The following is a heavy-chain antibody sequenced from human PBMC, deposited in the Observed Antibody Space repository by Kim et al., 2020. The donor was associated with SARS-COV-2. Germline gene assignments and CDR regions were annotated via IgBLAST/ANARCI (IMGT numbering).Heavy chain of an antibody. Sequence: SETLSLTCTVSGGSISSSSYYWGWIRQPPGKGLEWFGSIYYSGSTYYNSSLKSRVTISVDTSKNQFSLRLSSVTAADTAVYYCAGGPGVGSGDSSGYYYGLFYWGQGTLVTVSS. V-gene: IGHV4-39*01. CDR1: GGSISSSSYY. J-gene: IGHJ4*02. D-gene: IGHD3-22*01. CDR3: AGGPGVGSGDSSGYYYGLFY. CDR2: IYYSGST.